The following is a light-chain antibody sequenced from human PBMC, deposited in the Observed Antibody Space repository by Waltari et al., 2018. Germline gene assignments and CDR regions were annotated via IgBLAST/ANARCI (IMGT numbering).Light chain of an antibody. CDR2: RTS. CDR1: QSINRW. V-gene: IGKV1-5*03. Sequence: DIQMTQSPSTLSASVGDRVTITCRDSQSINRWLAWYQQKPGTPPKLLIYRTSSLQSGVPSSFSGSGSETEFTLTINSLQPDDFTTYYCQQYSGVPYTFGQGTKLEIK. CDR3: QQYSGVPYT. J-gene: IGKJ2*01.